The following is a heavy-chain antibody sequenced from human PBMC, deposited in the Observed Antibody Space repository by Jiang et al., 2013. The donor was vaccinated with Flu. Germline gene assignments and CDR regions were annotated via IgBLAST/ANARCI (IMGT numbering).Heavy chain of an antibody. CDR1: SSYA. CDR2: IIPIFGTA. CDR3: ARSDSQQLAPYGMDV. V-gene: IGHV1-69*01. Sequence: SSYAISWVRQAPGQGLEWMGGIIPIFGTANYAQKFQGRVTITADESTSTAYMELSSLRSEDTAVYYCARSDSQQLAPYGMDVWGQGTTVTVSS. J-gene: IGHJ6*02. D-gene: IGHD6-13*01.